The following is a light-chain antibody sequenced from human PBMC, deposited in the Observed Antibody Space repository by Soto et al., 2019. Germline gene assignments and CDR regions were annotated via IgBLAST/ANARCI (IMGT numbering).Light chain of an antibody. J-gene: IGKJ3*01. V-gene: IGKV3-20*01. CDR1: QSVSSSY. Sequence: EFVLTQSPGTLSLSPGESATLSCRASQSVSSSYLAWYQQKPGQAPRLLIYGASSRATGIPDRFSGSGSGTDFTLTISRLEPEDFAVYYCQQYGSSPFTVGPGTKVDIK. CDR3: QQYGSSPFT. CDR2: GAS.